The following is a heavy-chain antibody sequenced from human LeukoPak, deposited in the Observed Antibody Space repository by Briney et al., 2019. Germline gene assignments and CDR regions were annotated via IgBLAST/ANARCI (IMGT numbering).Heavy chain of an antibody. Sequence: ASVKVSCKASGYTFSSYTINWVRQAPGQGLEWMGWINTNTGNPTYAQDYTGRFVFSLDTSVSTTYLQISRLKAEDTAVYYCASGPSYSGSNEYFDSWGQGTLLTVSS. CDR1: GYTFSSYT. D-gene: IGHD1-26*01. CDR3: ASGPSYSGSNEYFDS. J-gene: IGHJ4*02. CDR2: INTNTGNP. V-gene: IGHV7-4-1*02.